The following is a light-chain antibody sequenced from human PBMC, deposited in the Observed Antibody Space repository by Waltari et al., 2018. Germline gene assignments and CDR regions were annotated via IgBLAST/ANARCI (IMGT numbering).Light chain of an antibody. CDR3: SSYSSSITPV. V-gene: IGLV2-14*03. Sequence: QSALTQHASVSGSPGQSITISCTGTSSDVGGYNFVSWYQQHPGKAPKLMIYDVTNRPSGVSYRFSGSKSGNTASLTISGLQAEDEADYYCSSYSSSITPVFGGGTKLTVL. CDR1: SSDVGGYNF. CDR2: DVT. J-gene: IGLJ2*01.